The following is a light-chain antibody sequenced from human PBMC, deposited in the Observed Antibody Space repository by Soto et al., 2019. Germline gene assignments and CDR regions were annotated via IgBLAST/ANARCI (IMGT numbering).Light chain of an antibody. Sequence: EVVLTQAPATLSLSPGERATLSCRASQSVSSHLVWYQQKPGQAPRLLLYDASNRATGIPARFSGSGSGTDFTLTIRSVEPEDFAVYFCQQRHIWPTTFGGGTKVEVK. CDR2: DAS. V-gene: IGKV3-11*01. J-gene: IGKJ4*01. CDR3: QQRHIWPTT. CDR1: QSVSSH.